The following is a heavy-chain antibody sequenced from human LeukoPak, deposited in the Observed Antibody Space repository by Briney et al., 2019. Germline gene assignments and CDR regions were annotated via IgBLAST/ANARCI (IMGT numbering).Heavy chain of an antibody. D-gene: IGHD3-10*01. Sequence: GAALEISLKGAGSSFTSYWIGWGRPMPGKGGGWGGIIYPGDSDTRYSPSFQGQVTISADKSISTAYLQWSSLKASDTAMYYCARQLHYDSGIVGTDYWGQGTLVTVSS. V-gene: IGHV5-51*01. CDR2: IYPGDSDT. CDR3: ARQLHYDSGIVGTDY. CDR1: GSSFTSYW. J-gene: IGHJ4*02.